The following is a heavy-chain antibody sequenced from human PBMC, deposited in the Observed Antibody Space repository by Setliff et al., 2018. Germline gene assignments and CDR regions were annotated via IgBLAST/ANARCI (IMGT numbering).Heavy chain of an antibody. D-gene: IGHD5-12*01. CDR1: GDSISSGSYY. J-gene: IGHJ4*02. CDR3: AGTPARGTTWLSPFDY. Sequence: PSETLSLTCTVSGDSISSGSYYWSWIRQPAGKGLEWIGLIQSTGNTNYNPSLQSRVTISIDTSKNQFSLKMTSVTAADTAMYFCAGTPARGTTWLSPFDYWGQGTLVTVSS. V-gene: IGHV4-61*02. CDR2: IQSTGNT.